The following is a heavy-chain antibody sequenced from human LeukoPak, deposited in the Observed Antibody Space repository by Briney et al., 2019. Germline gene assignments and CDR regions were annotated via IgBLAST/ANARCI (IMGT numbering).Heavy chain of an antibody. CDR1: GFTFSSYG. Sequence: GGSLRLSCAASGFTFSSYGMHWVRQAPGKGLEWVAVIWYDGSNKYYADSVKGRFTISRDNSKNTLYLQMNSLRAEDTAVYYCARLKSNSIFGLLMSYGMDVWGQGTTVTVSS. CDR3: ARLKSNSIFGLLMSYGMDV. V-gene: IGHV3-33*01. J-gene: IGHJ6*02. D-gene: IGHD3/OR15-3a*01. CDR2: IWYDGSNK.